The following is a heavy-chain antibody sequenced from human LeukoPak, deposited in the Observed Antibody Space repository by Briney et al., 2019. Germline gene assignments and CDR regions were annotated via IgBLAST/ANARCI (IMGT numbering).Heavy chain of an antibody. J-gene: IGHJ6*02. CDR3: ASDYGDYEFGMDV. CDR1: GFTVSSNY. D-gene: IGHD4-17*01. V-gene: IGHV3-66*01. CDR2: IYSGGST. Sequence: GGSLRLSCAASGFTVSSNYMSWVRQAPGKGLEWVSVIYSGGSTYYADSVKGRFTISRDNSKNTLYLQMNSLRAEDTAVYYCASDYGDYEFGMDVRGQGTTVTVSS.